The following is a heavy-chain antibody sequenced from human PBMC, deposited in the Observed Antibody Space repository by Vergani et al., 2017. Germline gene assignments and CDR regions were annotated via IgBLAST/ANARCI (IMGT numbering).Heavy chain of an antibody. CDR1: GGSISSGGYY. D-gene: IGHD4-17*01. V-gene: IGHV4-31*03. J-gene: IGHJ4*02. CDR2: IYYSGST. CDR3: AREARWGYGVDKSIDY. Sequence: QVQLQESGPGLVKPSQTLSLTCTVSGGSISSGGYYWSWIRQHPGKGLEWIGYIYYSGSTYYNPSLKSRVTISVDTSKNQFSLKLSPMTAADTAVYYCAREARWGYGVDKSIDYWGQGTLVTVSS.